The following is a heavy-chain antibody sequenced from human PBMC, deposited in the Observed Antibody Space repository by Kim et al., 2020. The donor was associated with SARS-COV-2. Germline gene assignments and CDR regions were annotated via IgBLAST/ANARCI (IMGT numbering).Heavy chain of an antibody. CDR3: VRDRDDDYRHWD. Sequence: GGSLRLSCAVSGFTVSNHYMSWVRQAPGKGLEWVSVVYTGDITNYADSVKGRFTTSRDTAKNTVYLQMNRLRAEDTAVYYCVRDRDDDYRHWDWGQGTLVTVSS. J-gene: IGHJ4*02. V-gene: IGHV3-53*01. CDR1: GFTVSNHY. D-gene: IGHD5-12*01. CDR2: VYTGDIT.